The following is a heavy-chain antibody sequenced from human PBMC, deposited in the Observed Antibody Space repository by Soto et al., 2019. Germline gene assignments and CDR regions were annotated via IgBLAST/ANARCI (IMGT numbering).Heavy chain of an antibody. J-gene: IGHJ3*02. Sequence: ASVKVSCKASGYTFTSDGSSWVRQAPGQGLEWMGWISAYNGNTNYAQKLQGRVTMTTDTSTSAAYMELRSLRSDDTAVYYCASARGGDYVWRSYRSDDAFDIWGQGTMVTVSS. CDR1: GYTFTSDG. V-gene: IGHV1-18*01. CDR3: ASARGGDYVWRSYRSDDAFDI. D-gene: IGHD3-16*02. CDR2: ISAYNGNT.